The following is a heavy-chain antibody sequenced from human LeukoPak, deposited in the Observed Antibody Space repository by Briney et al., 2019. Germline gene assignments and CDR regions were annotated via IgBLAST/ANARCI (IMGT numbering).Heavy chain of an antibody. CDR1: GFTFSSYA. D-gene: IGHD1-26*01. CDR2: ISYDGSNT. CDR3: ARTIVGAALDY. J-gene: IGHJ4*02. Sequence: GGSLRLSCAASGFTFSSYAMHWVRQTPGKGLEWVAIISYDGSNTYDADSVKSRFTISRDNSKNTLYLQMNSLRPDDTAVYYCARTIVGAALDYWGQGTLVTVSS. V-gene: IGHV3-30*04.